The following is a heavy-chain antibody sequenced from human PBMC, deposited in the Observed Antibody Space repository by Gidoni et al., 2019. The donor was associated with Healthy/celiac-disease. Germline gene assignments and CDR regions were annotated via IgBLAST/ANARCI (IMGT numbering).Heavy chain of an antibody. CDR1: GFTFSTSR. D-gene: IGHD2-2*01. V-gene: IGHV3-21*01. Sequence: ELQLVESGGGLVKPGGSLRVSCAASGFTFSTSRLNLGRQVPGIGLEWYVSNSSSSSYIYDAESGKGRFTISRENSKNSLYVQMNSLRAEDTTVYYCARWRGCSSTSCHRYYYYGMDVWGQGTTVTVSS. CDR2: NSSSSSYI. J-gene: IGHJ6*02. CDR3: ARWRGCSSTSCHRYYYYGMDV.